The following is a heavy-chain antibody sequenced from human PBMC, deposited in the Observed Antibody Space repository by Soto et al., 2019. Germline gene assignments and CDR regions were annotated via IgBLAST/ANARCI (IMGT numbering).Heavy chain of an antibody. CDR3: ARDLPPVDY. J-gene: IGHJ4*02. CDR2: INAYNGNT. CDR1: GYTFSSYH. Sequence: QIQLVQSGAEVKKPGASVKVSCKASGYTFSSYHITWVRQAPGQGLEWMGWINAYNGNTNYSQNRQGRVTMTTDPSTSTAYLELRSLRSDDTAVYYCARDLPPVDYWGQGTLVTVSS. V-gene: IGHV1-18*01.